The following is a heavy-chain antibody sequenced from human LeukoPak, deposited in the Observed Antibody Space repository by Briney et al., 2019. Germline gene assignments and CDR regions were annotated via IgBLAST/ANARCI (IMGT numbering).Heavy chain of an antibody. D-gene: IGHD5-24*01. V-gene: IGHV4-59*01. J-gene: IGHJ6*04. Sequence: SETLSLTCTVSGGSISSYYWSWIRQPPGKGLEWIGYIYYSGSTNYNPSLKSRVTIPVDTSKNQFSLKLSSVTAADTAVYYCARARDGPYYYYGMDVWGKGTTVTVSS. CDR1: GGSISSYY. CDR2: IYYSGST. CDR3: ARARDGPYYYYGMDV.